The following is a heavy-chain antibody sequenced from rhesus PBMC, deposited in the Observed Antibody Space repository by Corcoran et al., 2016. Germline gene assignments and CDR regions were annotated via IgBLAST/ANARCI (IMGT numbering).Heavy chain of an antibody. J-gene: IGHJ1*01. CDR3: AREGYSSCWSAEYFEF. CDR2: ITYSGTR. V-gene: IGHV4-122*02. Sequence: QVQLQESGPGLVKPSETLSLTCAVSGGSINSGYYYWSWIRHPPGKGLEWIGYITYSGTRSYNPSLMSRVTISRDTCKNQFSLRLSSVTAADTAVYYCAREGYSSCWSAEYFEFWGQGALVTVSS. CDR1: GGSINSGYYY. D-gene: IGHD6S26*01.